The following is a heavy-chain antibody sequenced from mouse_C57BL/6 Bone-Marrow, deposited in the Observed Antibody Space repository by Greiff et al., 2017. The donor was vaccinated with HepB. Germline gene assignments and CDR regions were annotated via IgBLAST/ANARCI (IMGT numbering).Heavy chain of an antibody. J-gene: IGHJ3*01. Sequence: EVQLQQSGPELVKPGASVKISCKASGYSFTGYYMNWVKQSPEKSLEWIGEINPSTGGTTYNQKFKAKATLTVDKSSSTAYMQLKSLTSEDSAVYYCARGTTVVVRFAYWGQGTLVTVSA. V-gene: IGHV1-42*01. CDR1: GYSFTGYY. D-gene: IGHD1-1*01. CDR2: INPSTGGT. CDR3: ARGTTVVVRFAY.